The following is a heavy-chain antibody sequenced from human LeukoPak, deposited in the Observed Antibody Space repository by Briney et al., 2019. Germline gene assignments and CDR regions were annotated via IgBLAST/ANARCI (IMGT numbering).Heavy chain of an antibody. Sequence: GRSLRLSCAASGFTFSSYAMHWVRQAPGKGLEWVAVISYDGSNKYYADSVKGRFTISRDNPKNTLYLQMNSLRAEDTAVYYCARDTRWRRDSSGLVDYWGQGTLLTVSS. CDR2: ISYDGSNK. D-gene: IGHD3-22*01. V-gene: IGHV3-30-3*01. CDR3: ARDTRWRRDSSGLVDY. J-gene: IGHJ4*02. CDR1: GFTFSSYA.